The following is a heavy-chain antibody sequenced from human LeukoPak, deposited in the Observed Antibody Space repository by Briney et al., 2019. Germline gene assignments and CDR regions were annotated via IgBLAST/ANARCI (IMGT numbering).Heavy chain of an antibody. CDR3: ARAFYPDYGGNSEAEYFQH. D-gene: IGHD4-23*01. Sequence: ASVKVSCKASGYTFTGYYMHWARQAPGQGLEWMGWINPNSGGTNYAQKFQGRVTMTRDTSISTAYMELSRLRSDDTAVYYCARAFYPDYGGNSEAEYFQHWGQGTLVTVSS. V-gene: IGHV1-2*02. CDR1: GYTFTGYY. CDR2: INPNSGGT. J-gene: IGHJ1*01.